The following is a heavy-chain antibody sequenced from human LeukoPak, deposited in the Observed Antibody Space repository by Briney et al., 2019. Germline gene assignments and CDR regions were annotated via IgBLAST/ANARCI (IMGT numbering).Heavy chain of an antibody. Sequence: GGSLRLSCAASGFTVSSNYMSWVRQAPGKGLEWVSVIYSGGSTYYADSVKGRFTISRDNSKNTLYLQMNSLRAEDTAVYYCAKDRVAATLDAFDIWGQGTMVTVSS. CDR1: GFTVSSNY. V-gene: IGHV3-66*01. CDR3: AKDRVAATLDAFDI. CDR2: IYSGGST. J-gene: IGHJ3*02. D-gene: IGHD2-15*01.